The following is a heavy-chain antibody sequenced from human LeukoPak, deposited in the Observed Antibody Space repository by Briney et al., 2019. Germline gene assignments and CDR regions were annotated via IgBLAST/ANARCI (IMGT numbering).Heavy chain of an antibody. CDR1: GFTFTSYA. V-gene: IGHV1-58*02. J-gene: IGHJ6*02. Sequence: GASVKVSCKASGFTFTSYAMQWVRQARGQRLEWIGWIVLGSGNTNYAQKFQERVTITRDMSTSTAYMELSSLRSEDTAVYYCAAGLPSPRTTGTRVGGMDVWGQGTTVTVSS. CDR2: IVLGSGNT. D-gene: IGHD1-1*01. CDR3: AAGLPSPRTTGTRVGGMDV.